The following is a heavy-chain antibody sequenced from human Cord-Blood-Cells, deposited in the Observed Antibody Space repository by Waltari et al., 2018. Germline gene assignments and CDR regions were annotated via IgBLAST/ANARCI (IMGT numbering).Heavy chain of an antibody. CDR2: IYHSGST. CDR3: ARVRYSGSYYYFDY. V-gene: IGHV4-38-2*01. D-gene: IGHD1-26*01. Sequence: QVQLQESGPGLVKPSETLSLTCAVSGYSISSGYYWGWFRQPPGKGLEWIGSIYHSGSTYYNPSLKSRVTISVDTSKNQFSLKLSSVTAADTAVYYCARVRYSGSYYYFDYWGQGTLVTVSS. J-gene: IGHJ4*02. CDR1: GYSISSGYY.